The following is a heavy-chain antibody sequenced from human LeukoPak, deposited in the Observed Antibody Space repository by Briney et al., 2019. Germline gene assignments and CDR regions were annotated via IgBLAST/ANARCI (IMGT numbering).Heavy chain of an antibody. D-gene: IGHD2-8*01. CDR3: ARDNGKSYFQFDY. J-gene: IGHJ4*02. Sequence: SETLSLTCTVSGGSMSNHYWGWIRQPPGKGLEWVGYIYYNGSPTDYNPSLKSRVSISVDTSKNQFSLKLSSVTAADTAIYYCARDNGKSYFQFDYWGQGTLVTVFS. CDR1: GGSMSNHY. CDR2: IYYNGSPT. V-gene: IGHV4-59*11.